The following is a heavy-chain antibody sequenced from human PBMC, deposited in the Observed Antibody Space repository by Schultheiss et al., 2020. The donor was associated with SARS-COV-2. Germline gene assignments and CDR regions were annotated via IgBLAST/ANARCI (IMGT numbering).Heavy chain of an antibody. CDR2: ISWDGGST. CDR3: ARDGLKYCAGNCYSGYFHH. V-gene: IGHV3-43*01. D-gene: IGHD2-21*02. J-gene: IGHJ1*01. CDR1: GFTFDDYT. Sequence: GGSLRLSCAASGFTFDDYTMHWVRQAPGKGLEWVSLISWDGGSTYYADSVKGRFTISRDNSKNTLYMQMNSLRPEDTAVYYCARDGLKYCAGNCYSGYFHHWGQGTLVTVSS.